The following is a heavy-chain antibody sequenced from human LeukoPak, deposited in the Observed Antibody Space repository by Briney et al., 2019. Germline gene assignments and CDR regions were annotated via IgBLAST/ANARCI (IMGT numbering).Heavy chain of an antibody. CDR2: INHSGST. D-gene: IGHD3-16*02. Sequence: PSETLSLTCAVYGGSFSGYYWSWIRQPPGKGLEWIGEINHSGSTNYNPSLKSRVTISVDTSKNQFSLKLSSVTAADTAVYYCARSHDYVWGSYRIPYYYYMDVWGKGTTVTISS. CDR3: ARSHDYVWGSYRIPYYYYMDV. CDR1: GGSFSGYY. J-gene: IGHJ6*03. V-gene: IGHV4-34*01.